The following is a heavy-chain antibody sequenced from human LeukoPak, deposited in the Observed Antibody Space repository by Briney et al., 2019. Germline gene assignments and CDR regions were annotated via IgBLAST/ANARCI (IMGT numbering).Heavy chain of an antibody. V-gene: IGHV4-39*07. D-gene: IGHD1-26*01. CDR1: GGSISSSSYY. CDR3: ARDGDGLSGSYWGLFDY. CDR2: IYYSGST. Sequence: SETLSLTCTVSGGSISSSSYYWGWIRQPPGKGLEWIGSIYYSGSTYYNPSLKSRVTISVDTSKNQFSLKLSSVTAADTAVYYCARDGDGLSGSYWGLFDYWGQGTLVTVSS. J-gene: IGHJ4*02.